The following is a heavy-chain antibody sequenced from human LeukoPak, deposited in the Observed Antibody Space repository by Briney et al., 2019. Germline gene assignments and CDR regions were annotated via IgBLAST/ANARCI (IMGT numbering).Heavy chain of an antibody. CDR2: ISGSGGST. CDR3: AKVGRLAVAGQLDY. Sequence: PGGSLRLSCAASGFTFSSYAMSWVRQAPGKGLEWVSAISGSGGSTYYADSVKGRFTISRDNSKNTLYLQMNSLRAEDTAVYYCAKVGRLAVAGQLDYWGQGTLVTVSS. CDR1: GFTFSSYA. J-gene: IGHJ4*02. D-gene: IGHD6-19*01. V-gene: IGHV3-23*01.